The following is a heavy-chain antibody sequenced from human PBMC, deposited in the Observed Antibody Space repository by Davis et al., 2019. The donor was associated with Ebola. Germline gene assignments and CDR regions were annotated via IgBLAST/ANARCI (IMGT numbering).Heavy chain of an antibody. CDR2: INHSGST. V-gene: IGHV4-34*01. CDR1: GGSFSGYY. CDR3: AREGDSSDYHVDY. Sequence: PSETLSLTCAVYGGSFSGYYWSWIRQPPGKGLEWIGEINHSGSTNSNPSLKSRVTISVDTSKNQFSLKLSSVTAADTAVYYCAREGDSSDYHVDYWGQGTLVTVSS. J-gene: IGHJ4*02. D-gene: IGHD3-22*01.